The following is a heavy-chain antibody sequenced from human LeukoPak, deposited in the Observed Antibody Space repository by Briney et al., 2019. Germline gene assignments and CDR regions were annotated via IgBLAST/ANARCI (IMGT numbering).Heavy chain of an antibody. CDR3: AKGHKLTYLQH. J-gene: IGHJ1*01. Sequence: GGSLRLSCAASGFTFIFNGMHWVRQAPGKGLEWVALIQYDGNNKYYTDSVKGRFTISRDNSKNTLYLQMNSLRPEDTAVYCRAKGHKLTYLQHWDQGTLVTVSS. CDR1: GFTFIFNG. CDR2: IQYDGNNK. V-gene: IGHV3-30*02.